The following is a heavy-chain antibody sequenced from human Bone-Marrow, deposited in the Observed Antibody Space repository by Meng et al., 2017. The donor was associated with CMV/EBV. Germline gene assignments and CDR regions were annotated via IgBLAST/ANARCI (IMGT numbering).Heavy chain of an antibody. CDR2: IIPIRATA. CDR1: GGTFSRYV. J-gene: IGHJ4*02. CDR3: AREGEQWLSGALDY. Sequence: SVKVSCKASGGTFSRYVFSWVRQAPGQGLEWMGGIIPIRATANNAQKFQGRVTITTDESTSTAYMELSSLRSEDTAVYYCAREGEQWLSGALDYWGQGTLVTVSS. V-gene: IGHV1-69*05. D-gene: IGHD6-19*01.